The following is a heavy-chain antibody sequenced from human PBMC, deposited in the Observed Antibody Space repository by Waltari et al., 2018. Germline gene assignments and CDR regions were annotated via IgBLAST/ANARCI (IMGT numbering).Heavy chain of an antibody. D-gene: IGHD5-18*01. CDR1: GYIFSNYA. J-gene: IGHJ4*02. Sequence: QVQLVQSGSELKKPGASVKVSCKASGYIFSNYAMNWVRQAPGQGLEWRGWINTNTGNPTYAQGFTGRFVFSVDTSVSTAYLQISSLKAEDTSVYYCAKGIQLWGRGSWYFDDWGQGTLVTVSS. CDR3: AKGIQLWGRGSWYFDD. V-gene: IGHV7-4-1*02. CDR2: INTNTGNP.